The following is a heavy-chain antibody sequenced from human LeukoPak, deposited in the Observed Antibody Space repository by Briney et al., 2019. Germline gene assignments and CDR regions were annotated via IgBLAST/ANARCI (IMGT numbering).Heavy chain of an antibody. V-gene: IGHV3-21*01. CDR1: GFTFSSYS. Sequence: GRSLRLSCAASGFTFSSYSMNWVRQAARKGLEWVSSISSSSSYIYHADSVKGRLTIPRDNAKNSLYLQRNSLRAEDTAVYYCAREYCSSTSCEEDYWGQGTLVSVSS. D-gene: IGHD2-2*01. CDR2: ISSSSSYI. CDR3: AREYCSSTSCEEDY. J-gene: IGHJ4*02.